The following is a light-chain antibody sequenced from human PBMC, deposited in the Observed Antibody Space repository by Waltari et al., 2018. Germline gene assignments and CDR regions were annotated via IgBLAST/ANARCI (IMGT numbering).Light chain of an antibody. CDR3: HQYNTWPPAT. V-gene: IGKV3-15*01. J-gene: IGKJ2*01. Sequence: CRASRSVGVNLAWYQQKPGQAPRLLIYDASKWATGISARFSAAGSGTELTLTIISLQSEDSAIYYCHQYNTWPPATFGQGTKLDI. CDR2: DAS. CDR1: RSVGVN.